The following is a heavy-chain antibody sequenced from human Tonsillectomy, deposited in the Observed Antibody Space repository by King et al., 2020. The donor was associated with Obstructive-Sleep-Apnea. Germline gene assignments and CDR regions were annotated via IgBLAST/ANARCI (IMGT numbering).Heavy chain of an antibody. CDR1: GFTFSSYA. D-gene: IGHD2-15*01. V-gene: IGHV3-23*04. J-gene: IGHJ4*02. Sequence: VQLVESGGGLVQPGGSLRLSCAASGFTFSSYAMTWVRQAPGKGLEWVSTITGSGGSTYYAASVKGRFNISRDNSKNTLYLQMNSLRAEDTAVYYCAKDLSSWTFDYWGQGTLVTVSS. CDR2: ITGSGGST. CDR3: AKDLSSWTFDY.